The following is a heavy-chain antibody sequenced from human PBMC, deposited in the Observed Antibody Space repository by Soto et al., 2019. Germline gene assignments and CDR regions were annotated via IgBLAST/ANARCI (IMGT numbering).Heavy chain of an antibody. CDR3: ARDRYDFWSGYRYYYGMDV. Sequence: SETLSLTCAVSGDSISSGVYSWNWIRQPPGKGLEWIGYIYHSGSTYYNPSLKSRVTISVDRSKNQFSLKLSSVTAADTAVYYCARDRYDFWSGYRYYYGMDVWGQGTTVTVSS. CDR2: IYHSGST. D-gene: IGHD3-3*01. V-gene: IGHV4-30-2*01. CDR1: GDSISSGVYS. J-gene: IGHJ6*02.